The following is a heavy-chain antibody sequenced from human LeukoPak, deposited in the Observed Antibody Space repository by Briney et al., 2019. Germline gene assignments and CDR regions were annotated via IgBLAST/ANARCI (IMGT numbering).Heavy chain of an antibody. CDR1: GYSFVGYG. CDR3: AREHSSSWDQFDY. J-gene: IGHJ4*02. Sequence: ASVKVSCKASGYSFVGYGITWVRQAPGQGLEWMGWFNPENGNTNYAQKVQGRVTMTADTSTSTSYMELRSQRSDDTAVYYCAREHSSSWDQFDYWGQGTLVTVSS. CDR2: FNPENGNT. D-gene: IGHD6-13*01. V-gene: IGHV1-18*01.